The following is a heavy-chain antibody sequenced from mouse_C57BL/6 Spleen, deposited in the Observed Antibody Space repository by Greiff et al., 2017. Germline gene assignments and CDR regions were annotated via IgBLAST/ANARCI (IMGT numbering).Heavy chain of an antibody. CDR3: ARRRDYYGNYADY. CDR1: GFTFSDYG. Sequence: EVQGVESGGGLVKPGGSLKLSSAASGFTFSDYGMHWVRQAPEKGLEWVAYISSGSSTIYYAATVKGRFTISRDNAKNTLFLQMTSLRCEDTAMYYCARRRDYYGNYADYWGQGTTLTVSS. V-gene: IGHV5-17*01. J-gene: IGHJ2*01. CDR2: ISSGSSTI. D-gene: IGHD2-1*01.